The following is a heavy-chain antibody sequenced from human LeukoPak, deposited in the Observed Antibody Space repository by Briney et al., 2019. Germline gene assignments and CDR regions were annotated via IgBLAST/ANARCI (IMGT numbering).Heavy chain of an antibody. J-gene: IGHJ3*02. CDR2: INHSGST. CDR3: ARESGGNDAFDI. V-gene: IGHV4-34*01. CDR1: GGSFSGYY. D-gene: IGHD6-25*01. Sequence: SGTLSLTCAVYGGSFSGYYWSWIRQPPGKGLEWIGEINHSGSTNYNPSLKSRVTISVDTSKNQFSLKLSSVTAADTAVYYCARESGGNDAFDIWGQGTMVTVSS.